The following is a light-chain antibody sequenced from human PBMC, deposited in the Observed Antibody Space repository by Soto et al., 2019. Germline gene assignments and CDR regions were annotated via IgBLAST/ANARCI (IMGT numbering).Light chain of an antibody. V-gene: IGKV1-5*01. CDR3: QQYSSRST. Sequence: DIHMTHSPSTLPASVGDRVTITFRSSQSISNWLAWYQQKPGKAPNLLIYDASSLQSGVPSRFSGSGFGTEFTLTISSLQPGDFATYYCQQYSSRSTFGQGTKVDIK. CDR1: QSISNW. CDR2: DAS. J-gene: IGKJ1*01.